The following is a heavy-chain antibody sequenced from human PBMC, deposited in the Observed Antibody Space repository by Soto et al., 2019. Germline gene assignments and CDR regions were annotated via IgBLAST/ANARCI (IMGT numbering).Heavy chain of an antibody. CDR2: LSYDGSNK. D-gene: IGHD1-26*01. CDR1: GFTFSSNA. Sequence: GGSLRLSCAASGFTFSSNAMHWVRQAPGKGLEWVEVLSYDGSNKYYAYSVKVRFTISIDNSKNTLYLQMDSLRTEDTALYYCARDVESGRSQYYYYFYGMDXWGQGTTVTVS. V-gene: IGHV3-30-3*01. J-gene: IGHJ6*02. CDR3: ARDVESGRSQYYYYFYGMDX.